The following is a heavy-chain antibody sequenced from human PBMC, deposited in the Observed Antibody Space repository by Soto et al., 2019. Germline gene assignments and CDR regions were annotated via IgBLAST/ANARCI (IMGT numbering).Heavy chain of an antibody. J-gene: IGHJ3*02. CDR2: INSGGSCT. CDR3: TRGGFMHAFDM. D-gene: IGHD2-8*01. Sequence: PGGSLRLSCAASGFTFSSYAMSWGRQAPGRGLVWGSPINSGGSCTIYADSVKGRFTISRDNAKNTVYLEMNSLRAEDTAPYFCTRGGFMHAFDMWGQGTTVTVSS. CDR1: GFTFSSYA. V-gene: IGHV3-74*01.